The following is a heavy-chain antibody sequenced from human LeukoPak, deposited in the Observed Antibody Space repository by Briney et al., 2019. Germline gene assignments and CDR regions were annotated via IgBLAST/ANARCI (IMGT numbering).Heavy chain of an antibody. CDR3: ARERVGGNRRDDSSI. V-gene: IGHV4-34*01. J-gene: IGHJ3*02. CDR1: GGSLNDYF. D-gene: IGHD1/OR15-1a*01. Sequence: PSETLSLTCGVHGGSLNDYFWTWIRQPPGKGLEWIGEINHVGGTNYSPSLRSRVTTSIDTSKNQFSLKLTSVTAADTALYYCARERVGGNRRDDSSIWAQGTMVTVSS. CDR2: INHVGGT.